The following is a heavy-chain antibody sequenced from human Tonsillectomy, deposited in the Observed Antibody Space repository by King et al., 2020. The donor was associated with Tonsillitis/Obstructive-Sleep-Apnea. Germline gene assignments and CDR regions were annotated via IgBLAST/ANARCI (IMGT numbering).Heavy chain of an antibody. CDR3: AGDGWGSLYFEL. D-gene: IGHD6-19*01. CDR2: IKQDGSVK. V-gene: IGHV3-7*01. J-gene: IGHJ2*01. CDR1: GFTFSRYW. Sequence: EVQLVESGGGLVQPGGSLRLSCAASGFTFSRYWMNWVRQAPGKGLEWVANIKQDGSVKYYVDSVKGRFTISRDNAKNSLYLQMNSLRAEDTAIYYCAGDGWGSLYFELWGGGTPVTVSS.